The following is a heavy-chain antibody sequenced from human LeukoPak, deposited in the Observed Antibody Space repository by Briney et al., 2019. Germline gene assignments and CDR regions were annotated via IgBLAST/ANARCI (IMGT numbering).Heavy chain of an antibody. V-gene: IGHV1-69*13. Sequence: SVKVSCKASGYTFTSYGISWVRQAPGQGLEWMGGVIPIFGTANYAQKFQGRVTITADESTSTAYMELSSLRSEDTAVYYCARVKTRDAFDIWGQGTMVTVSS. CDR3: ARVKTRDAFDI. CDR1: GYTFTSYG. J-gene: IGHJ3*02. CDR2: VIPIFGTA.